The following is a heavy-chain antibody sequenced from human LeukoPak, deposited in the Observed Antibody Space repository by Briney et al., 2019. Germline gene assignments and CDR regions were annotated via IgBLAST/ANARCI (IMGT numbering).Heavy chain of an antibody. CDR2: IKQDGSEK. Sequence: PGGSLRLSCAASGFTFSSYWMSWVRQAPGKGLEWVANIKQDGSEKYYVDSVKGRFTISRDNAKNSLYLQMNSLRAEDPAVYYCARDNDSRDPPHFDYWGQGTLVTVSS. V-gene: IGHV3-7*01. J-gene: IGHJ4*02. CDR1: GFTFSSYW. D-gene: IGHD3-16*01. CDR3: ARDNDSRDPPHFDY.